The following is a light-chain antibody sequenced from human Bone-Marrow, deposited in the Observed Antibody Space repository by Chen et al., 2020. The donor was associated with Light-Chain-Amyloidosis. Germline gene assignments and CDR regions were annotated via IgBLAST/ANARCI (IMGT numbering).Light chain of an antibody. CDR2: ADS. J-gene: IGLJ3*02. CDR1: NIGSTR. Sequence: SYVLTQPSSVSVAPGQTATIACGGNNIGSTRVHWYQQTPGQAPLLVVYADSERPSWIPVRLSGSNSGTAATLTISRVEAENEADYFCQVWDRSSDRPVFGGGTKLTVL. CDR3: QVWDRSSDRPV. V-gene: IGLV3-21*02.